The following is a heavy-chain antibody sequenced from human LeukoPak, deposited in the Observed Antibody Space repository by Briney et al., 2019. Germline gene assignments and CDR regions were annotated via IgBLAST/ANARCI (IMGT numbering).Heavy chain of an antibody. D-gene: IGHD3-9*01. CDR1: GFTFTTYW. CDR2: IKQDGSEN. V-gene: IGHV3-7*01. CDR3: ARDRYDILTGYNDAFDV. J-gene: IGHJ3*01. Sequence: PGGSLRLSCAASGFTFTTYWMSWVRQAPGKGLEWVANIKQDGSENYYVDSVKGRFTISRDNAKNSLYLQMNSLRAEDTAAYYCARDRYDILTGYNDAFDVWGQGTKVFVSS.